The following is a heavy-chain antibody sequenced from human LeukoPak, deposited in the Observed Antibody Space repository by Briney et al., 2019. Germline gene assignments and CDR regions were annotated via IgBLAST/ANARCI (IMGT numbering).Heavy chain of an antibody. J-gene: IGHJ6*03. CDR1: GGSISSYY. CDR2: IYYSGST. D-gene: IGHD3-9*01. Sequence: SETLSLTCTVSGGSISSYYWSWIRQPPGKGLEWIGYIYYSGSTNYNPPLKSRVTISVDTSKNQFSLKLSSVTAADTAVYYCARVVRDSDILTGYYRPYYYYYYMDVWGKGTTVTVSS. CDR3: ARVVRDSDILTGYYRPYYYYYYMDV. V-gene: IGHV4-59*01.